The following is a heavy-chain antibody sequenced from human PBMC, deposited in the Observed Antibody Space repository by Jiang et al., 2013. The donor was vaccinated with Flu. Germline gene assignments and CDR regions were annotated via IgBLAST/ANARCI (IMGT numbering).Heavy chain of an antibody. CDR3: ARHYYGSGTDY. Sequence: LLKPSETLSLTCTVSGGSISSSSYYWGWIRQPPGKGLEWIGSIYYSGSTYYNPSLKSRVTISVDTSKNQFSLKLSSVTAADTAVYYCARHYYGSGTDYWGQGTLVTVSS. CDR2: IYYSGST. V-gene: IGHV4-39*01. CDR1: GGSISSSSYY. J-gene: IGHJ4*02. D-gene: IGHD3-10*01.